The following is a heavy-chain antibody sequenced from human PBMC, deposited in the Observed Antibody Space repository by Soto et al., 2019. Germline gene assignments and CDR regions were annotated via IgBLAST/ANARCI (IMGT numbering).Heavy chain of an antibody. D-gene: IGHD6-13*01. J-gene: IGHJ4*02. CDR1: GFTFDDYT. CDR3: AKDSEGGIAAAGHFDY. V-gene: IGHV3-43*01. Sequence: GGSVRRSCAASGFTFDDYTMHWVRQAPGKGLEWVSLISWDGGSTYYADSVKGRFTISRDNSKNSLYLQMNSLRSEDTALYYCAKDSEGGIAAAGHFDYWGQGTLVTVSS. CDR2: ISWDGGST.